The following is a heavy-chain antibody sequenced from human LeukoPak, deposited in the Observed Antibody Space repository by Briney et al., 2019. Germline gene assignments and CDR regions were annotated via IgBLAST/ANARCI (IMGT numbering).Heavy chain of an antibody. D-gene: IGHD5-18*01. CDR1: GGSISSSTPY. J-gene: IGHJ3*02. CDR2: IFYSGRT. CDR3: ARPDQRGYSYGYSAFDI. Sequence: SETLSLTCTVSGGSISSSTPYWGWTRQPPGKGLEWVGSIFYSGRTYYNPSLKSRVTISVDTSKNQFSLRLSSVTAADTAVYYCARPDQRGYSYGYSAFDIWGQGTMVTVSS. V-gene: IGHV4-39*01.